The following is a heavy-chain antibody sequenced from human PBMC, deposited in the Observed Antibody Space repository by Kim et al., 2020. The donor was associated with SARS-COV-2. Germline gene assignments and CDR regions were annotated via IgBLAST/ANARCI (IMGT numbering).Heavy chain of an antibody. CDR3: ATILRALITMVREGWFDP. CDR1: GFTFSSYG. J-gene: IGHJ5*02. V-gene: IGHV3-7*01. Sequence: GGSLRLSCAASGFTFSSYGMSWVRQAPGKGLEWVANIKQDGSEKYYVDSVKGRFTISRDNAKNALYLQMNSLRAEDTAVYYCATILRALITMVREGWFDPWGQGTLVTVSS. D-gene: IGHD3-10*01. CDR2: IKQDGSEK.